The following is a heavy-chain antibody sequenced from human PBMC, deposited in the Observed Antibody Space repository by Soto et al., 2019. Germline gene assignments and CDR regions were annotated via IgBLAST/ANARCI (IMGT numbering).Heavy chain of an antibody. J-gene: IGHJ5*02. D-gene: IGHD2-2*02. V-gene: IGHV4-4*02. Sequence: SETLSLTCAVSGDSISSDKWWSWVRQPPGKGLEWIGEVYHSGNTNYNPSLKSRVIISVDKSKNQFSLKLSSVTAADTAVYYCARGYCSSTICYIWDNWFDPWGQGTLVTVSS. CDR3: ARGYCSSTICYIWDNWFDP. CDR1: GDSISSDKW. CDR2: VYHSGNT.